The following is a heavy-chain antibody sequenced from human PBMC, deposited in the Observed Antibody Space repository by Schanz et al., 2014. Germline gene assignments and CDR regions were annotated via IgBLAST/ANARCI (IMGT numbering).Heavy chain of an antibody. J-gene: IGHJ4*02. CDR1: GYTFSNDD. CDR3: ARGRTFDY. Sequence: QVQLVQSGAELRKPGTSVKVSCKTSGYTFSNDDINWVRQAPGQGLEWMGWMNPNSGDTGYPRKFQDRVTMTRNTSISTAYMELNSLTSEDTAVYYCARGRTFDYWGQGTLVTVSS. V-gene: IGHV1-8*01. CDR2: MNPNSGDT.